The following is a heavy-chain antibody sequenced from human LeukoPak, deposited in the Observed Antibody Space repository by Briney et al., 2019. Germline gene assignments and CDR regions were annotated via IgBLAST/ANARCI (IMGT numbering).Heavy chain of an antibody. CDR1: GGTFSSYA. D-gene: IGHD3-22*01. CDR2: IIPILGIA. CDR3: ARDYYDSSGYYYEGWFDH. Sequence: SVKVSCKASGGTFSSYAISWVRQAPGQGLEWMGRIIPILGIANYAQKFQGRVTITADKSTSTAYMELSSLRSEDTAVYYCARDYYDSSGYYYEGWFDHWGQGTLVTVSS. J-gene: IGHJ5*02. V-gene: IGHV1-69*04.